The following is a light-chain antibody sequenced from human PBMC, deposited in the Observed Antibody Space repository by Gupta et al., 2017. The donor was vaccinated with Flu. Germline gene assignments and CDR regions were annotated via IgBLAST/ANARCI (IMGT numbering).Light chain of an antibody. CDR2: KVS. CDR1: QRLVFSDGNTY. CDR3: KQCKHCPLT. V-gene: IGKV2-30*01. J-gene: IGKJ5*01. Sequence: VVPTQSPLSLPVTLGQPAAISCRSSQRLVFSDGNTYLSWFQQRPGRSPRRLIYKVSNRDSGVPDRFSGSGSGTXFTLKIXSVEAEDVGVYYCKQCKHCPLTFGXGTQVEIK.